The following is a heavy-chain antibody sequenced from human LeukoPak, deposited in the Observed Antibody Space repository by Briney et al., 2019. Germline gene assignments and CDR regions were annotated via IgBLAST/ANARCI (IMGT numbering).Heavy chain of an antibody. CDR2: INPNSGGT. Sequence: ASVKVSCKASGYTFTGYYMHWVRQAPGQGLEWMGWINPNSGGTNYAQKFQGWVTMTRDTSISTAYMELSRLRSDDTAVYYCARGNPGYSSSWYGSEYFQHWGQGTLVTVSS. D-gene: IGHD6-13*01. J-gene: IGHJ1*01. CDR1: GYTFTGYY. V-gene: IGHV1-2*04. CDR3: ARGNPGYSSSWYGSEYFQH.